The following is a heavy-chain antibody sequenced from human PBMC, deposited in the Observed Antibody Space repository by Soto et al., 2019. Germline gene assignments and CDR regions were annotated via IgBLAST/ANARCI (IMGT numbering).Heavy chain of an antibody. V-gene: IGHV3-33*01. CDR2: IWYDGSDK. Sequence: QVQLVESGGGVVQPGKSLRLSCAASGFTFTTFGMHWVRQAPGKGLEWVAVIWYDGSDKHYADSVKGRFTISRDNSKSTLYLQMNSLRAEDAAVYFCARDFGQMVNAIPSRDYQYGMDVWGQGTTVTVSS. CDR3: ARDFGQMVNAIPSRDYQYGMDV. D-gene: IGHD2-8*01. CDR1: GFTFTTFG. J-gene: IGHJ6*02.